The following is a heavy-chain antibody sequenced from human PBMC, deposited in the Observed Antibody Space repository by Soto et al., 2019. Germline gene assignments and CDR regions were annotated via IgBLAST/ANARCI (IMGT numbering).Heavy chain of an antibody. CDR2: INPSGGST. CDR1: GYTFTSYY. V-gene: IGHV1-46*01. Sequence: ASVKVSCKASGYTFTSYYMHWVRQAPGQGLEWMGIINPSGGSTRYAQKFQGRVTMTRDTSTSPVYMELSSLRSEDTAVYYCARGWGVVPAILVRAAPYFDYWGQGTLVTVSS. J-gene: IGHJ4*02. CDR3: ARGWGVVPAILVRAAPYFDY. D-gene: IGHD2-21*02.